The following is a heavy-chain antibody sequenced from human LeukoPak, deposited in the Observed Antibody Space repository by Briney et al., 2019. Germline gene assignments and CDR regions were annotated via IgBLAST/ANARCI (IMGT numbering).Heavy chain of an antibody. V-gene: IGHV3-21*01. Sequence: GGSLRLSCAASGFTFSSYSMNWVRQAPGKGLEWVSSISSSSSYIYYADSVKGRFTISRDNSKNSLYLQMNSLRAEDTAVYYCARDEYSSGYYNDYWGQGTLVTVSS. D-gene: IGHD3-22*01. J-gene: IGHJ4*02. CDR1: GFTFSSYS. CDR3: ARDEYSSGYYNDY. CDR2: ISSSSSYI.